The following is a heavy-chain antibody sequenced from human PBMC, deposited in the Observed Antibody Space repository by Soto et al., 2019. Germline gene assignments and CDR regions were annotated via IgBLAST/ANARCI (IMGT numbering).Heavy chain of an antibody. J-gene: IGHJ6*02. CDR2: IYYSGST. V-gene: IGHV4-39*02. CDR1: GGSISSSSYY. D-gene: IGHD5-12*01. Sequence: QLQLQESGPGLVKPSETLSLTCTVSGGSISSSSYYWGWIRQPPGKGLEWIGSIYYSGSTYYNPSLKSRVTISVDTSKNQFSLKLSSVTAADTAVYYCARDSGYDPPSLYYYGMDVWGQGTTVTVSS. CDR3: ARDSGYDPPSLYYYGMDV.